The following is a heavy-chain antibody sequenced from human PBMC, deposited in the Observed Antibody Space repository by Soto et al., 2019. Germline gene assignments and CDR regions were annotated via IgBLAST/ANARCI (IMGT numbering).Heavy chain of an antibody. D-gene: IGHD2-15*01. J-gene: IGHJ4*02. V-gene: IGHV3-23*01. CDR3: AKDGSSLGYCSGGSCYSYFDY. Sequence: GGSLRLSCAASGFTFSSYAMSWVRQAPGKGLEWVSAISGSGGSTYYADSVKGRFTISRDNSKNTLYLQMNSLRAEDTAVYYCAKDGSSLGYCSGGSCYSYFDYWGQGTLVTVSS. CDR1: GFTFSSYA. CDR2: ISGSGGST.